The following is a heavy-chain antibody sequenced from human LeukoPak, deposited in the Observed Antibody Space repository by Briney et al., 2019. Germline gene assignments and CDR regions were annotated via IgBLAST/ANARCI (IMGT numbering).Heavy chain of an antibody. CDR1: GGSISSYY. Sequence: SETLCLTCTVSGGSISSYYWSWIRQPPGKGLEWIGYIYYSGSTNYNPSLKSRVTISVDASKNQFSLKLSSVTAADTAAYYCASGYSSGLLDYWGQGTLVTVSS. D-gene: IGHD6-19*01. CDR3: ASGYSSGLLDY. CDR2: IYYSGST. V-gene: IGHV4-59*01. J-gene: IGHJ4*02.